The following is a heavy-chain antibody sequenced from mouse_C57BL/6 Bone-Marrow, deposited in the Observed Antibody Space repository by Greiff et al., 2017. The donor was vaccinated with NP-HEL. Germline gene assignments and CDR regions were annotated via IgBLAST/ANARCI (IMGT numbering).Heavy chain of an antibody. D-gene: IGHD1-1*01. J-gene: IGHJ1*03. CDR2: IDPSDSDT. CDR1: GYTFTSYW. V-gene: IGHV1-52*01. Sequence: QVQLQQPGAELVRPGSSVKLSCKASGYTFTSYWMHWVKQRPIQGLEWIGNIDPSDSDTHYNQKFKDKATLTVDKSSSTAYMQLSSLTSEDSAVYYCARDYYGSRDLYFDVWGTGTTVTVAS. CDR3: ARDYYGSRDLYFDV.